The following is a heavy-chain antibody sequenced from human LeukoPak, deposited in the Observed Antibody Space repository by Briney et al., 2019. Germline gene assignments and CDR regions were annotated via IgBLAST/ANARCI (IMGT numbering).Heavy chain of an antibody. CDR3: ARGGSGWYIGYYFDY. V-gene: IGHV1-18*01. J-gene: IGHJ4*02. Sequence: ASVKVSCKASGYTFTSYGISWVRQAPGQGLEWMGWISAYNGNTNYAQKLQGRVTMTTDTSTSTAYMELRSLRSDDTAVYYCARGGSGWYIGYYFDYWGQGTLVTVSS. CDR1: GYTFTSYG. D-gene: IGHD6-19*01. CDR2: ISAYNGNT.